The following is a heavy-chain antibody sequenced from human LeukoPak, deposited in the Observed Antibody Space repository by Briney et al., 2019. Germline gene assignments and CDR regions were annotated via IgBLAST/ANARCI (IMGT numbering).Heavy chain of an antibody. D-gene: IGHD3-3*01. J-gene: IGHJ5*02. CDR3: AGAVLEWLWVWFDP. Sequence: RASVKVSCKASGGTFSSYAISWVRQAPGQGLEWMGGIIPIFGTANYAQKFRGRVTITADESTSTAYMELSSLRSEDTAVYYCAGAVLEWLWVWFDPWGQGTLVAVSS. CDR1: GGTFSSYA. CDR2: IIPIFGTA. V-gene: IGHV1-69*01.